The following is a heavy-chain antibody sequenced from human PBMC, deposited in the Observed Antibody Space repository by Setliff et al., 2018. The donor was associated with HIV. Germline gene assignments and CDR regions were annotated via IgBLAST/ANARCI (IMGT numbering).Heavy chain of an antibody. CDR1: GFTFGDYA. J-gene: IGHJ4*02. V-gene: IGHV3-49*04. CDR3: TSGVGHSDHDY. D-gene: IGHD1-26*01. CDR2: IRSIGHYGTI. Sequence: GGSLRLSCTASGFTFGDYAMGWVRQAPGKGLEWVSLIRSIGHYGTIEYAASVKGRFTISRDDSKSIAYLQMNSLKTEDTAVYYCTSGVGHSDHDYWGQGTLVTVSS.